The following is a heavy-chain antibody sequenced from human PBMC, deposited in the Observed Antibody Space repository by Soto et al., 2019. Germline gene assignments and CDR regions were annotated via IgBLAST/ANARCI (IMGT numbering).Heavy chain of an antibody. V-gene: IGHV4-39*01. Sequence: QLQLQESGPGLVKPSETLSLTCTVSSGSITNSRYYWGWIRQPPGKGLQWIGSIYYTETTHYNPSLKSRGSISIERSKNQFSLRVTSVTAADTATYYCARLGCGGGSCYHVEFYAMDVWGQGTTVTVSS. J-gene: IGHJ6*02. CDR3: ARLGCGGGSCYHVEFYAMDV. D-gene: IGHD2-15*01. CDR1: SGSITNSRYY. CDR2: IYYTETT.